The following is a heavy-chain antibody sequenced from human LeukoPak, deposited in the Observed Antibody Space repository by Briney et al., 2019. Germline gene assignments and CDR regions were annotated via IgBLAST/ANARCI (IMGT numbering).Heavy chain of an antibody. Sequence: ASVKVSCKVSGYTLTELSTHWVRQAPGKGLEWMGGFDPEDGETIYAQKFQGRVTMTEDTSTDTAYMELSSLRSEDTAVYYCATYYYDSSGYYHFDYWGQGTLVTVSS. CDR2: FDPEDGET. CDR3: ATYYYDSSGYYHFDY. CDR1: GYTLTELS. V-gene: IGHV1-24*01. D-gene: IGHD3-22*01. J-gene: IGHJ4*02.